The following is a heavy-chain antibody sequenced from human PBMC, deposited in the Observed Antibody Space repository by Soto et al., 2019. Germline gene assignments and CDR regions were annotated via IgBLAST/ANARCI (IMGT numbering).Heavy chain of an antibody. CDR1: GYTFSDFY. CDR2: LSPYSGAT. V-gene: IGHV1-2*02. CDR3: ARGSRITLFGAPSCVSTGLDV. Sequence: QVHLVQTGVEVRKPGASVKVSCTPSGYTFSDFYIHWVRQAPGQGLEWMGCLSPYSGATMTAQRFEGRVTMATNTSISTAYMELSSLRYADTALYYCARGSRITLFGAPSCVSTGLDVWGQGTTVIVSS. D-gene: IGHD3-3*01. J-gene: IGHJ6*02.